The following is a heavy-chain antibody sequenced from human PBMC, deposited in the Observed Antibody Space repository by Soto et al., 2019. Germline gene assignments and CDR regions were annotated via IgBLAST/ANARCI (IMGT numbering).Heavy chain of an antibody. CDR3: ARVRLGSDAFDI. J-gene: IGHJ3*02. D-gene: IGHD5-12*01. CDR2: IKQDGSEK. V-gene: IGHV3-7*01. Sequence: GESLKISCAASGFTFSSYWMSWVRQAPGKGLEWVANIKQDGSEKYYVDSVKGRFTISRDNAKNSLYLQMNSLRAEDTAVYYCARVRLGSDAFDIWGQGTMVTVSS. CDR1: GFTFSSYW.